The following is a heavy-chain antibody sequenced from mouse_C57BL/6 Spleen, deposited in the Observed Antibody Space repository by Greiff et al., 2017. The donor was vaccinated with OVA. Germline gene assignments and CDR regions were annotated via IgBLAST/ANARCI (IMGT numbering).Heavy chain of an antibody. CDR2: INPNNGGT. J-gene: IGHJ4*01. Sequence: EVQLQQSGPELVKPGASVKISCKASGYTFTDYYMNWVKQSHGKSLEWIGDINPNNGGTSYNQKFKGKATLTVDKSSSTAYMERRSLTSEDSAVDYCARWDYYGSSYYAKGDWGHGATVTVA. CDR3: ARWDYYGSSYYAKGD. V-gene: IGHV1-26*01. D-gene: IGHD1-1*01. CDR1: GYTFTDYY.